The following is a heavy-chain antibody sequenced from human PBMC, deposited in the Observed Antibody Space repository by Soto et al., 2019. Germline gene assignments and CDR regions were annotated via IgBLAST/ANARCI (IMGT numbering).Heavy chain of an antibody. J-gene: IGHJ4*02. D-gene: IGHD5-12*01. CDR1: GFTFSSYA. Sequence: GGSLRLSCAASGFTFSSYAMSWVRQAPGKGLEWVSAISGSGGSTYYADSVKGRFTISRDNSKNTLYLQMNSLRAEDTAVYYCAKWHIVATEYLDTNADYWGQGTLVTVSS. CDR2: ISGSGGST. V-gene: IGHV3-23*01. CDR3: AKWHIVATEYLDTNADY.